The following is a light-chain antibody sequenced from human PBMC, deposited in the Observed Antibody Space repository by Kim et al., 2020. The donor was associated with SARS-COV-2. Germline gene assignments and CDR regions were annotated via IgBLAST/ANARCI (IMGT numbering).Light chain of an antibody. CDR3: QQYSNYWT. J-gene: IGKJ1*01. Sequence: AASVGDRVSMTCRGSQNITNWLAWYQQKPGKAPNLLIYGASSLESGVPSRFSGSGSGTEFTLTVSSLQPDDSATYYCQQYSNYWTFGQGTKVDIK. CDR1: QNITNW. V-gene: IGKV1-5*01. CDR2: GAS.